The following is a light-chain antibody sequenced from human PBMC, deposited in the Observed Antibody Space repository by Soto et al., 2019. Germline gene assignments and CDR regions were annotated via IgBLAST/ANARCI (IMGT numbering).Light chain of an antibody. J-gene: IGKJ5*01. Sequence: EIVLTQSPGTLSLSPGERATLSCRASQSVSYYLAWYQQKPGQAPRLLIYDASSRATGVPDRFSGSGSGTDFTPTISSLEPEDFAVYYCQQRSNWPPPITFGQGTRLEIK. CDR1: QSVSYY. V-gene: IGKV3-11*01. CDR3: QQRSNWPPPIT. CDR2: DAS.